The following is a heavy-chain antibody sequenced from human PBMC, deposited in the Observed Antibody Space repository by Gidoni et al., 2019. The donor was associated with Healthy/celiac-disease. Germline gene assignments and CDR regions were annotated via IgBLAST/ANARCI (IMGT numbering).Heavy chain of an antibody. D-gene: IGHD6-19*01. J-gene: IGHJ6*02. V-gene: IGHV3-30*18. CDR3: AKDMGRRDSIAVAGDFGMDV. Sequence: QVQLVESGGGVVQPGRSLRLSCAASAFTFSSYGLHWVRQAPGKGLEWVAVISYDGSNKYYADSVKGRFTISRDNSKNTLYLQMNSLRAEDTAVYYCAKDMGRRDSIAVAGDFGMDVWGQGTTVTVSS. CDR1: AFTFSSYG. CDR2: ISYDGSNK.